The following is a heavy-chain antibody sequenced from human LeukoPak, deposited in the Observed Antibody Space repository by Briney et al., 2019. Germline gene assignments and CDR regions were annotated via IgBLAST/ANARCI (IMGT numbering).Heavy chain of an antibody. CDR3: ARQRMGCYFGPGSYCSNFDY. CDR1: GGSFSGYY. Sequence: PSETLSLTCAVYGGSFSGYYWSWIRQPPEKGLEWIGEINHSGSTNYNPSLKSRVTISVDTSKNQFSLKLSSVTAADTAVYYCARQRMGCYFGPGSYCSNFDYWGQGTLVTVSS. V-gene: IGHV4-34*01. D-gene: IGHD3-10*01. CDR2: INHSGST. J-gene: IGHJ4*02.